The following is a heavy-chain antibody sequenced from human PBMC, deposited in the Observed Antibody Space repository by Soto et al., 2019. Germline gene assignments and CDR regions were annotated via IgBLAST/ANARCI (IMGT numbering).Heavy chain of an antibody. J-gene: IGHJ5*02. D-gene: IGHD2-2*01. CDR1: CDPLSHVGYY. Sequence: SETRSLTCTVDCDPLSHVGYYWPWISQHPGKGVEWMGYIYHTGRTYYNPSLESRLTIPVETSKNKFSMKLSAVTATDTPLYLCAWYCTSTANRIDPWSQRTWVTVAS. CDR3: AWYCTSTANRIDP. V-gene: IGHV4-31*03. CDR2: IYHTGRT.